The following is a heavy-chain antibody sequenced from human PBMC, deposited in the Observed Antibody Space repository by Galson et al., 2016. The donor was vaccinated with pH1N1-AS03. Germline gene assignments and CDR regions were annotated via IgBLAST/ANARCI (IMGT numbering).Heavy chain of an antibody. J-gene: IGHJ5*02. CDR1: GDSISNNDFY. V-gene: IGHV4-39*01. CDR2: IYNSGNT. CDR3: ARHPVPELFWSGFPTNWFDP. Sequence: ETLSLTCTVSGDSISNNDFYWAWIHQLPGKGLEWIGTIYNSGNTYYNPSLKSRVTISVDTSKDQFSLRLTSVTAADTAVYYCARHPVPELFWSGFPTNWFDPWGQGIRVTVSS. D-gene: IGHD3-3*01.